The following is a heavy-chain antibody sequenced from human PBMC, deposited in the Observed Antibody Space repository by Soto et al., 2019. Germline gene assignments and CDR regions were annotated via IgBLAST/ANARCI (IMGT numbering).Heavy chain of an antibody. D-gene: IGHD5-12*01. J-gene: IGHJ4*02. CDR2: ISPYNGNT. CDR3: ARDKLEMATIFDS. V-gene: IGHV1-18*01. Sequence: ASAQVSCKASGYTFTSHGISWVRQAPGQGLEWMGWISPYNGNTDYAQKVQGRVTMTTDTSTSTAYMELRSLRSDDTAVYYCARDKLEMATIFDSWGQGALVTVSS. CDR1: GYTFTSHG.